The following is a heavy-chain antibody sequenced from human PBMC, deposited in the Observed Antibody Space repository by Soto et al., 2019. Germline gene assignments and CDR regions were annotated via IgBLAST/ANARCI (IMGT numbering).Heavy chain of an antibody. J-gene: IGHJ5*02. V-gene: IGHV3-23*01. CDR1: GFTFSSYA. D-gene: IGHD6-19*01. CDR3: AKDLPRSSSGWGGWFDP. Sequence: PGGSLRLSCAASGFTFSSYAMSWVRQAPGKGLEWVSAISGSGGSTYYADSVKGRFTISRDNSKNTLYLQMNSLRAEDTAVYYCAKDLPRSSSGWGGWFDPWGQGTLVTVSS. CDR2: ISGSGGST.